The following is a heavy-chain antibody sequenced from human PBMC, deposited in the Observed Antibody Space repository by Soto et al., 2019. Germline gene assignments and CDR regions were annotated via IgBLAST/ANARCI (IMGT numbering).Heavy chain of an antibody. Sequence: GESLKISCKGSGYSFTSYWIGWVRQMPGKGLEWMGIIYPGDSDTRYSPSFQGQVTISADKSISTAYLQWSSLKDSDTAMYYCARHRGYYFYCSGYHFNLFYPRAQRTLVTVSA. D-gene: IGHD3-22*01. CDR3: ARHRGYYFYCSGYHFNLFYP. CDR2: IYPGDSDT. V-gene: IGHV5-51*01. J-gene: IGHJ5*02. CDR1: GYSFTSYW.